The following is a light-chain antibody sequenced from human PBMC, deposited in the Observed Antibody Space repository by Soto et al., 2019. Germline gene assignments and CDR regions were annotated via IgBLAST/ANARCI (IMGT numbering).Light chain of an antibody. Sequence: QSVLTQPPSASGTPGQRVTISCSGSTSNIGGNYVYWYQQVPGTAPKLLMYRNNRRPSGVPDRFSGSKSGTSASLAISGLRTEDEADYHCASWDDSLSGVVFGGGTKVTVL. CDR3: ASWDDSLSGVV. V-gene: IGLV1-47*01. CDR2: RNN. J-gene: IGLJ2*01. CDR1: TSNIGGNY.